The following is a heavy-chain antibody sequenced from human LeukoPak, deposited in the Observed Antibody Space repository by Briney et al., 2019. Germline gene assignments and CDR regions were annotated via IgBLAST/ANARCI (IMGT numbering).Heavy chain of an antibody. J-gene: IGHJ5*02. CDR2: INPNSGGT. CDR1: GYTFTGYY. V-gene: IGHV1-2*02. D-gene: IGHD6-13*01. Sequence: ASVKVSCKASGYTFTGYYMHWVRQAPGQGLEWMGLINPNSGGTNYAQKFQGRVTMTRDTSISTAYMELSRLRSDDTAVYYCARDKGDSSSWYWFDPWGQGTLVTVSS. CDR3: ARDKGDSSSWYWFDP.